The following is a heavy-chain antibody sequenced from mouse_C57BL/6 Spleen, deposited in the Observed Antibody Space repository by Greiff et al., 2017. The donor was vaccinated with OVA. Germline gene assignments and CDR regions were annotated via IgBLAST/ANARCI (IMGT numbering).Heavy chain of an antibody. CDR3: ARSGGKGYAMDY. J-gene: IGHJ4*01. CDR1: GYTFTSYW. V-gene: IGHV1-64*01. Sequence: QVQLQQSGAELVKPGASVKLSCKASGYTFTSYWMHWVKQRPGQGLEWIGMIHPNSGSTNYNEKFKSKATLTVDKSSSTAYMQLSSLTSEDSAVYYCARSGGKGYAMDYWGQGTSVTVSS. CDR2: IHPNSGST. D-gene: IGHD2-1*01.